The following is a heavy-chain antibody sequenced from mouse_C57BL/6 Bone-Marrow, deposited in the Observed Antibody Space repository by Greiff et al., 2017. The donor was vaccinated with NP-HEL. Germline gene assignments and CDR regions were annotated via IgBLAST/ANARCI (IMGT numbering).Heavy chain of an antibody. V-gene: IGHV1-7*01. CDR2: INPSSGYT. J-gene: IGHJ1*03. CDR1: GYAFNSYW. CDR3: AREGFDYYGSFYWYFDV. D-gene: IGHD1-1*01. Sequence: VQLQQSGAELAKPGASVKLSCKASGYAFNSYWMHWVKQRPGQGLEWIGYINPSSGYTKYNQKFKDKATLTADNSSSTAYMQLSSLTYEDSAVYYCAREGFDYYGSFYWYFDVWGTGTTVTVSS.